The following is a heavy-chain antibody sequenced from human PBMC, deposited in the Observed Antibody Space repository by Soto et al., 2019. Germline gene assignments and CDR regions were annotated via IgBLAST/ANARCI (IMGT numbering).Heavy chain of an antibody. V-gene: IGHV3-11*01. CDR1: GFTFSDYY. CDR2: ISSSGNTI. CDR3: ARDYSDSSGFFEYYYGMDV. Sequence: QVQLVESGGGLVKPGGSLRLSCAASGFTFSDYYMIWIRQAPGKGLEWVSYISSSGNTIYYADSVKGRFTISRDSAKNSLYLQMNSLRAEDTAVYYCARDYSDSSGFFEYYYGMDVWGQGTTVTVSS. J-gene: IGHJ6*01. D-gene: IGHD3-22*01.